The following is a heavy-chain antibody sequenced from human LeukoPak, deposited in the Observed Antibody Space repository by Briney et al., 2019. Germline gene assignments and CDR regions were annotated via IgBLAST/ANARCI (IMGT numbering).Heavy chain of an antibody. D-gene: IGHD3-10*01. Sequence: SETLSLTCAVSGGSISGSDWWSWVRQPPGKGLEWIGEIYHSGSTNYNPSLKSRVTISVDTSKNQFSLKLSSVTASDTAVYYCARGVPGYYFDYWGQGTLVTVSS. V-gene: IGHV4-4*02. CDR1: GGSISGSDW. CDR3: ARGVPGYYFDY. J-gene: IGHJ4*02. CDR2: IYHSGST.